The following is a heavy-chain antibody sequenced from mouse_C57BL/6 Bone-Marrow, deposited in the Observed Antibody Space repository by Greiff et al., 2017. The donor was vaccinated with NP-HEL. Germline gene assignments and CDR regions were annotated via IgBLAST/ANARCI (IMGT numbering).Heavy chain of an antibody. J-gene: IGHJ3*01. Sequence: DVMLVESGGGLVQPGGSLKLSCAASGFTFSDYYMYWVRQTPEKRLEWVAYISNGGGSTYYPDTVKGRFTISRDNAKNTLYLQMSRLKSEDTAMYYCARLNYGNYAWFAYWGQGTLVTVSA. V-gene: IGHV5-12*01. CDR2: ISNGGGST. CDR3: ARLNYGNYAWFAY. D-gene: IGHD2-1*01. CDR1: GFTFSDYY.